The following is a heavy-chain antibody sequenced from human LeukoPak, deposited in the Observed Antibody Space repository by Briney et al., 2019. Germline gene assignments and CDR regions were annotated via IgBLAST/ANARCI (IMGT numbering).Heavy chain of an antibody. J-gene: IGHJ6*03. Sequence: GGSLRLSCAASGFTFSSYAMSWVRQAPGKGLEWVSAISGSGGSTYYADSVKGRFTISRDNSKNTLYLQMDSVRAEDTAVYYCAKDLEYYYYMDVWGKGTTVTVSS. CDR3: AKDLEYYYYMDV. CDR2: ISGSGGST. CDR1: GFTFSSYA. V-gene: IGHV3-23*01.